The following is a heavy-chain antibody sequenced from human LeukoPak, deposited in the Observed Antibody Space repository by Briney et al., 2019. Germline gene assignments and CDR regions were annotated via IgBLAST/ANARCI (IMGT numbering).Heavy chain of an antibody. J-gene: IGHJ4*02. CDR1: GFPFSSYT. Sequence: GGSLRLACAASGFPFSSYTMNWVRQAPGKGLECLSVISDSSSHICYADSVKGRFTISRDISKNSLYVQMSSLRVEDRAIYHCAREQCSPGDCYLCDYGGQGSVVSVSS. CDR3: AREQCSPGDCYLCDY. CDR2: ISDSSSHI. V-gene: IGHV3-21*01. D-gene: IGHD2-21*02.